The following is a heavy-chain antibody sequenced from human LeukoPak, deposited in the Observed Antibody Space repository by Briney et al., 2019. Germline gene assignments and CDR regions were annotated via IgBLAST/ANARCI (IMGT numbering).Heavy chain of an antibody. CDR2: ISAYNGNT. CDR1: GYTFSSYG. J-gene: IGHJ4*02. CDR3: ASSKAWELPSRY. V-gene: IGHV1-18*01. D-gene: IGHD1-26*01. Sequence: ASVKVSCTASGYTFSSYGITWGRRAPGHGGEWMGWISAYNGNTNYAQKLQGRVTMTTDTSTSTAYMELRSLRSDDTAVYYSASSKAWELPSRYWGQGTLVTVSS.